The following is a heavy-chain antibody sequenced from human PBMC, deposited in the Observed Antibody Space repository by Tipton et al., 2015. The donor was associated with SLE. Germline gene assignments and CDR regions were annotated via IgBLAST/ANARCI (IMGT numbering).Heavy chain of an antibody. D-gene: IGHD2-15*01. J-gene: IGHJ4*02. CDR1: GFTFDDYG. Sequence: SLSLSCAASGFTFDDYGMSWVRQAPGKGLEWVSGINWNGGSTGYADSVKGRFTISRDNAKNSLYLQMNSLRAEDTALYYCAPHCSGGSCYPGWGQGTLVTVSS. CDR3: APHCSGGSCYPG. V-gene: IGHV3-20*04. CDR2: INWNGGST.